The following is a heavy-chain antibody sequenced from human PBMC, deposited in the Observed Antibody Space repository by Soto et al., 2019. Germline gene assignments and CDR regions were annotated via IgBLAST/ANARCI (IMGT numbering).Heavy chain of an antibody. CDR1: GGTFSSYA. J-gene: IGHJ4*02. D-gene: IGHD5-18*01. CDR2: IIPIFGTA. CDR3: ARGVQLWYDRYYFDY. V-gene: IGHV1-69*13. Sequence: SVKVSCKASGGTFSSYAISWVRQAPGQGLEWMGGIIPIFGTANYAQKFQGRVTITADESTSTAYMELSSLRSEDTAVYYCARGVQLWYDRYYFDYWGQGTLVTVSS.